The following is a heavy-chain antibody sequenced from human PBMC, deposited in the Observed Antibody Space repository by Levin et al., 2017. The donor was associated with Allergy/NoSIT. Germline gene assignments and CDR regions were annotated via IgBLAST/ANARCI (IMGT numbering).Heavy chain of an antibody. J-gene: IGHJ4*02. D-gene: IGHD1-26*01. CDR3: AKGRYSGAYTFFDS. CDR2: FSGSDHMT. CDR1: GFSLINHA. V-gene: IGHV3-23*01. Sequence: GGSLRLSCAASGFSLINHAVSWVRQAPGKGLEWVSSFSGSDHMTYYADSVKGRFTISRDDSKNTVDLQMSSLRAEDTAIYYCAKGRYSGAYTFFDSWGQGTLVAVSS.